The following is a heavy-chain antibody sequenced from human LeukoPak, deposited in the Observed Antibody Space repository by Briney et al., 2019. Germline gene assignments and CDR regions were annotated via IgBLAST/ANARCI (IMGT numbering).Heavy chain of an antibody. CDR1: GYSISSGYH. CDR2: IYHSGST. Sequence: SETLSLTCTVSGYSISSGYHWGWIRQPPGKGLEWIGSIYHSGSTYYNPSLKSRVTISVDTSKNQFSLKLSSVTAADTAVYYCASHVGGDYGDYSPRDGMDVWGQGTTVTVSS. CDR3: ASHVGGDYGDYSPRDGMDV. V-gene: IGHV4-38-2*02. D-gene: IGHD4-17*01. J-gene: IGHJ6*02.